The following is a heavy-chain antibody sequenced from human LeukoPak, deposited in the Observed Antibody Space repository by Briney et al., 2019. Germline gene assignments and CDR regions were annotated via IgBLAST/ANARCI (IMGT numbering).Heavy chain of an antibody. D-gene: IGHD3-22*01. J-gene: IGHJ4*02. V-gene: IGHV3-21*01. CDR3: ARAIYDKGALFDY. CDR1: GFTFSSYS. Sequence: GGSLRLSCAASGFTFSSYSMNWVRQAPGKGLEWVSSISSSSSYIYYADSVEGRFTISRDNAKNSLYLQMNSLRAEDTAVYYCARAIYDKGALFDYWGQGTLVTVSS. CDR2: ISSSSSYI.